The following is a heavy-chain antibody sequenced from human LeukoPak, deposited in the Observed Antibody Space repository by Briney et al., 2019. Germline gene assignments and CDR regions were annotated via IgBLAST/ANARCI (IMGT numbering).Heavy chain of an antibody. D-gene: IGHD1-26*01. CDR2: ISYDGSNK. V-gene: IGHV3-30*04. Sequence: PGGSLRLSCAASGFTFSSYAMHWVRQAPGKGLEWVAVISYDGSNKYYADSVKGRFTISRDNSKNTLYLQMNSLRAEDTAVYYCARVPQWELAYFDYWGQGTLVTVSS. CDR1: GFTFSSYA. J-gene: IGHJ4*02. CDR3: ARVPQWELAYFDY.